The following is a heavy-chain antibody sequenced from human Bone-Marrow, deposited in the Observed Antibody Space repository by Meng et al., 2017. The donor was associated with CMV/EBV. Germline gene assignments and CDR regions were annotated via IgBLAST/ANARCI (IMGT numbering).Heavy chain of an antibody. V-gene: IGHV1-46*01. Sequence: ASVKVSFKASGYTFTSYYMHWVRQAPGQGLEWMGIINPSGGSTSYAQKFQGRVTMTRDTFTSTVYMGLSSLRSEDTAVYYCARSLAGYSYSFDYWGQGTLVTVSS. D-gene: IGHD5-18*01. CDR1: GYTFTSYY. CDR2: INPSGGST. CDR3: ARSLAGYSYSFDY. J-gene: IGHJ4*02.